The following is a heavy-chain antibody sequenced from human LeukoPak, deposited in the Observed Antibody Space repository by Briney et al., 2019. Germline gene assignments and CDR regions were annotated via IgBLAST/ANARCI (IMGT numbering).Heavy chain of an antibody. V-gene: IGHV4-34*01. CDR3: ARGPEVTTVVTGNDY. CDR1: GGSFSGYY. D-gene: IGHD4-23*01. Sequence: SETLSLTCAVYGGSFYGGSFSGYYWSWIRQPPGKGLEWIGEINHSGSTNYNPSLKSRVTISVDTSKNQFSLKLSSVTAADTAVYYCARGPEVTTVVTGNDYWGQGTLVTVSS. CDR2: INHSGST. J-gene: IGHJ4*02.